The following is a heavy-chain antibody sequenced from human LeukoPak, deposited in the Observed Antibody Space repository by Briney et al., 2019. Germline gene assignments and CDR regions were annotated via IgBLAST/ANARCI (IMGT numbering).Heavy chain of an antibody. Sequence: GGSLRLSCAASGFTFSDYYMSWIRLAPGKGLEWVSYISSSGSTIYYADSVKGRFTISRDNAKNSLYLQMNSLRAEDTAVHYCARDPDCSSTSCYPYFHYWGQGTLVTVSS. J-gene: IGHJ4*02. CDR3: ARDPDCSSTSCYPYFHY. V-gene: IGHV3-11*01. CDR2: ISSSGSTI. D-gene: IGHD2-2*01. CDR1: GFTFSDYY.